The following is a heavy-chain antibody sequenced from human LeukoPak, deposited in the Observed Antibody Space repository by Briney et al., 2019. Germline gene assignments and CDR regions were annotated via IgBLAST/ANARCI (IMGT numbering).Heavy chain of an antibody. D-gene: IGHD2-21*02. V-gene: IGHV5-51*01. CDR1: GSTFINYW. J-gene: IGHJ3*02. Sequence: GASLKISCKGSGSTFINYWIAWVRQMPGKGLEWMGIIYPGDSDTRYIPSFQGQVTISVDKSISTAYLQWSSLKASDTAMYYCAILFSPPYGGGDPCAFDIWGQGTMVTVSS. CDR2: IYPGDSDT. CDR3: AILFSPPYGGGDPCAFDI.